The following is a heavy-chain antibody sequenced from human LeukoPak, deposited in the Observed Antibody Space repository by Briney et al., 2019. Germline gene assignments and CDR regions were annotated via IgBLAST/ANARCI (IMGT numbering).Heavy chain of an antibody. Sequence: SETLSLTCSVSGGSISDYYWFWIRQPPGKGLEWIGYIYYSGSTNYNPSLKSRVTISVDTSKNQFSLKLSSVTAADTAVYYCARVVAGHDYWGQGTLVTVSS. D-gene: IGHD6-19*01. CDR1: GGSISDYY. CDR3: ARVVAGHDY. J-gene: IGHJ4*02. CDR2: IYYSGST. V-gene: IGHV4-59*01.